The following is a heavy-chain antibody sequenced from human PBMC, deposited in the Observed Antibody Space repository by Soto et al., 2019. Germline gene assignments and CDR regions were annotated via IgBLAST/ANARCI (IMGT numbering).Heavy chain of an antibody. CDR3: ARSWRFLGVYYYMDV. V-gene: IGHV3-74*01. D-gene: IGHD3-3*01. Sequence: GGSLRLSCAASGFTFSSYWMHWVRQAPGKGLVWVSRINSDGSSTSYADSVKGRFTISRDNAKNTLYLQMNSLRAEDTAVYYCARSWRFLGVYYYMDVWGKGTTVTVSS. J-gene: IGHJ6*03. CDR1: GFTFSSYW. CDR2: INSDGSST.